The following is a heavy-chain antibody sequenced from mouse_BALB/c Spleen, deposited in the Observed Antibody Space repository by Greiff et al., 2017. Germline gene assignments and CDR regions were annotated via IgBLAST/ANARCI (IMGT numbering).Heavy chain of an antibody. J-gene: IGHJ4*01. Sequence: DVHLVESGGGLVKPGGSLKLSCAASGFTFSDYYMYWVRQTPEKRLEWVATISDGGSYTYYPDSVKGRFTISRDNAKNNLYLQMSSLKSEDTAMYYCARGHFLYGNYAMDYWGQGTSVTVSS. V-gene: IGHV5-4*02. CDR1: GFTFSDYY. D-gene: IGHD2-1*01. CDR3: ARGHFLYGNYAMDY. CDR2: ISDGGSYT.